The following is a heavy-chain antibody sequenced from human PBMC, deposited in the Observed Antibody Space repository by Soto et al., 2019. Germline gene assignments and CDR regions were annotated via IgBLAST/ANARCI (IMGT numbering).Heavy chain of an antibody. V-gene: IGHV1-3*01. J-gene: IGHJ4*02. CDR1: GFTFTSYA. D-gene: IGHD3-10*01. CDR3: ARVPPWGNSAGDYYIQHYDS. Sequence: ASVKVSCKSSGFTFTSYAIHWLRQAPGQRPQWMGWINGGSGNTKYSQDFQGRVTFTRDTFATTAYLELSSLRSEDTAVYYCARVPPWGNSAGDYYIQHYDSWGQGTPVTVSS. CDR2: INGGSGNT.